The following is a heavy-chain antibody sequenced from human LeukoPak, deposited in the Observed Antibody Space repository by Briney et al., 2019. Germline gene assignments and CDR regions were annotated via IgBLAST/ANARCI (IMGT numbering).Heavy chain of an antibody. J-gene: IGHJ4*02. CDR1: GGSISSHY. CDR3: ARGVLMVYVDY. Sequence: SETLSLTCTVSGGSISSHYWSWIRQPPGKGLEWIGYIYYSGSTNYNPSLKSRVTISVDSSKNQFSLKLSSVTAADTAVYYCARGVLMVYVDYWGQGTLVTVSS. D-gene: IGHD2-8*01. V-gene: IGHV4-59*11. CDR2: IYYSGST.